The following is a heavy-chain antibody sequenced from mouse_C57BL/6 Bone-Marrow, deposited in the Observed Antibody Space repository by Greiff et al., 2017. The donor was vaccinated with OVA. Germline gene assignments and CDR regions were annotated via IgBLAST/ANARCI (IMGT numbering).Heavy chain of an antibody. CDR3: ARPLYYYGSNLDYYAMDY. Sequence: EVKLVESGGGLVQPGESLKLSCESNEYEFPSHDMYWVRQTPEKRLEWVAYISNGGGSTYYPDTVKGRFTISRDNAKNTLYLQMSRLKSEDTAMYYCARPLYYYGSNLDYYAMDYWGQGTSVTVSS. V-gene: IGHV5-12*01. J-gene: IGHJ4*01. CDR1: EYEFPSHD. CDR2: ISNGGGST. D-gene: IGHD1-1*01.